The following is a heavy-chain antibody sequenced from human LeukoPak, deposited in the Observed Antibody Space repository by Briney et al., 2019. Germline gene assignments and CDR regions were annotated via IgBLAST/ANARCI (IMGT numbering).Heavy chain of an antibody. CDR2: IYHSGST. D-gene: IGHD1-7*01. Sequence: SETLSLTCAVSGYSISSGFFWGWIRQPPGKGLEWIGSIYHSGSTYYNPSLKSRVTISVDTSKNQFSLQLRFVTAADTAVFYCARLLTGTNPNNWFDPWSQGTLVTVSS. V-gene: IGHV4-38-2*01. J-gene: IGHJ5*02. CDR1: GYSISSGFF. CDR3: ARLLTGTNPNNWFDP.